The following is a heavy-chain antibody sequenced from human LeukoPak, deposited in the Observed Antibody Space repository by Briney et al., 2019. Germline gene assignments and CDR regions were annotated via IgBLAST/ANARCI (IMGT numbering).Heavy chain of an antibody. CDR1: GFTFSSYS. Sequence: GGSLRLSCAASGFTFSSYSMSWVRQAPGKGLEWVSSISSSSSYIYYADSVKGRFTISRDNAKNSLYLQMNSLRAEDTAVYYCARPPRQLWLQYYFDYWGQGTLVTVSS. V-gene: IGHV3-21*01. J-gene: IGHJ4*02. D-gene: IGHD5-18*01. CDR3: ARPPRQLWLQYYFDY. CDR2: ISSSSSYI.